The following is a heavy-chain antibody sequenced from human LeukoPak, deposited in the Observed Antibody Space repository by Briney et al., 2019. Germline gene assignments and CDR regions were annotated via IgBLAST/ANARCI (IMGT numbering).Heavy chain of an antibody. V-gene: IGHV3-48*01. D-gene: IGHD1-26*01. J-gene: IGHJ4*02. CDR2: ISSSSSTI. CDR3: AREGSIVGATLD. Sequence: GGSLRLSCAASGFIFNSYSLNWVRQAPGKGLEWVSYISSSSSTIYYADSVKGRFTISRDNAKNSLYLQMNSLRAEDTAVYYCAREGSIVGATLDWGQGTLVTVSS. CDR1: GFIFNSYS.